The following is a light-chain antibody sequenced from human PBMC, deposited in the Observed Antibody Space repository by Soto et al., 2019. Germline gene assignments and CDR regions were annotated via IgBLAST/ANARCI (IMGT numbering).Light chain of an antibody. J-gene: IGKJ1*01. V-gene: IGKV3-11*01. Sequence: EIVMTQSPAALSVSPGERATLSCRASQSVSSNLAWYQQKPGQAPRLLIYDASKRATGIPARFSGSGSGTDFTLTISSLEPEDFAVYYCQQRSNWAGTFGQGTKVDI. CDR1: QSVSSN. CDR2: DAS. CDR3: QQRSNWAGT.